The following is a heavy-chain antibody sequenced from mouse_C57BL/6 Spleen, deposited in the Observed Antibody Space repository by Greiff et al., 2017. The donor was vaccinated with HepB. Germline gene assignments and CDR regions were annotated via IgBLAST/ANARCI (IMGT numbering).Heavy chain of an antibody. CDR3: ARRQRDAMDY. CDR1: GYTFTSYG. CDR2: IYPRSGNT. J-gene: IGHJ4*01. Sequence: VNLVESGAELARPGASVKLSCKASGYTFTSYGISWVKQRTGQGLEWIGEIYPRSGNTYYNEKFKGKATLTADKSSSTAYMELRSLTSEDSAVYFCARRQRDAMDYWGQGTSVTVSS. V-gene: IGHV1-81*01.